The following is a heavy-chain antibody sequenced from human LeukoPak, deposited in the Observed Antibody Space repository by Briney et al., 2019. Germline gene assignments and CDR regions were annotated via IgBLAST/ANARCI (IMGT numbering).Heavy chain of an antibody. Sequence: TGGSLRLSCAASGFTFSSYAMSWVRQAPGKGLEWVSAISGSGGSTYYADSVKGRFTISRDNSKNTLYLQMNSLRAEDTAVYYCAKALLWFGESAFDYWGQGTLVTVSS. D-gene: IGHD3-10*01. J-gene: IGHJ4*02. CDR1: GFTFSSYA. CDR2: ISGSGGST. CDR3: AKALLWFGESAFDY. V-gene: IGHV3-23*01.